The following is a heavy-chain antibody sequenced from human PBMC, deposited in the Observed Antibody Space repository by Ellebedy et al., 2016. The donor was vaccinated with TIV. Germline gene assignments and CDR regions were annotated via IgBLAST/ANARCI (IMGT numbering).Heavy chain of an antibody. V-gene: IGHV1-8*01. Sequence: ASVKVSXXASGYTFTSYNINWVRQATGQGLEWMGWMNPNSGNTGYAQKFQGRVTMTRNTSISTAYMELSSLRSEDTAVYYCARVVPAATDYYYYGMDVWGQGTTVTVSS. CDR1: GYTFTSYN. J-gene: IGHJ6*02. CDR3: ARVVPAATDYYYYGMDV. CDR2: MNPNSGNT. D-gene: IGHD2-2*01.